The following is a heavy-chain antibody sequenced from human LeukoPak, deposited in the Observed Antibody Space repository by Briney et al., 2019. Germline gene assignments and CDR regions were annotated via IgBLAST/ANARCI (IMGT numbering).Heavy chain of an antibody. V-gene: IGHV1-2*02. CDR3: ARGMPFDY. CDR1: GYTFTNYG. Sequence: ASVKVSCKASGYTFTNYGITWVRQAPGQGLEWMGWINPNSGGTNYAQKFQGRVTMTRDTSISTAYMELRSLRSDDTAVYYCARGMPFDYWGQGTLVTVSS. J-gene: IGHJ4*02. CDR2: INPNSGGT. D-gene: IGHD2-2*01.